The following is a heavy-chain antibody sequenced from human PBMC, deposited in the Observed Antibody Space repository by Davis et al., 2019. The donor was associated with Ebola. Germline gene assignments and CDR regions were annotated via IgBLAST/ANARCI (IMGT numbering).Heavy chain of an antibody. V-gene: IGHV1-18*04. CDR2: ISAYNGNT. J-gene: IGHJ4*02. Sequence: AASVKVSCKASGYTFTSYYMHWVRQAPGQGLEWMGWISAYNGNTNYAQKLQGRVTMTTDTSTSTAYMELRSLRSDDTAVYYSARDLTVAPFDYWGQGTLVTVSS. CDR3: ARDLTVAPFDY. D-gene: IGHD4-23*01. CDR1: GYTFTSYY.